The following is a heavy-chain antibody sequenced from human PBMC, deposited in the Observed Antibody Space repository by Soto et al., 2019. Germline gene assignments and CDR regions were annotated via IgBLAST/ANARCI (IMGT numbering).Heavy chain of an antibody. J-gene: IGHJ6*02. V-gene: IGHV4-61*01. CDR2: IFSTGRS. D-gene: IGHD2-8*01. CDR1: GGSVSSGSYY. Sequence: QVQLQESGPGLVKPSETLSLTCSVSGGSVSSGSYYWSWIRQPPGKGLEWIGYIFSTGRSNYNPSLQGGVNISVDTSKHRFSLEPSSVTAADTAVYYCALVYCTNGVCSMDVWGQGTTVTVSS. CDR3: ALVYCTNGVCSMDV.